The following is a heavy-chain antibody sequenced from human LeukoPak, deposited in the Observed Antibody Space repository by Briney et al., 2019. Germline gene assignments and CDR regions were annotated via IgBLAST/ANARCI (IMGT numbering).Heavy chain of an antibody. J-gene: IGHJ4*02. V-gene: IGHV4-34*01. CDR1: GFTFSSYS. Sequence: GSLRLSCAASGFTFSSYSMNWVRQPPGKGLEWIGEINHSGSTNYNPSLKSRVTISVDTSKNQFSLKLSSVTAADTAVYYCARRHSSGRSFDYWGQGTLVTVSS. CDR3: ARRHSSGRSFDY. D-gene: IGHD6-19*01. CDR2: INHSGST.